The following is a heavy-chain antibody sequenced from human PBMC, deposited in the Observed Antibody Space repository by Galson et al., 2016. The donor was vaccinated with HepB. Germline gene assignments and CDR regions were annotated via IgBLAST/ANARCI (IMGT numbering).Heavy chain of an antibody. J-gene: IGHJ4*02. CDR3: ARASGSTSGWWY. CDR1: GGSIGTFY. D-gene: IGHD6-13*01. CDR2: IYHTGTS. Sequence: QVQLQESGPGLVKPSQTLSLTCSVSGGSIGTFYWSWIRQAPGKGLEWIGYIYHTGTSNYNASLKSRVTISVDTSKNQFSLKVTSVTAADTAVYYCARASGSTSGWWYWGRGTLVTVSS. V-gene: IGHV4-59*01.